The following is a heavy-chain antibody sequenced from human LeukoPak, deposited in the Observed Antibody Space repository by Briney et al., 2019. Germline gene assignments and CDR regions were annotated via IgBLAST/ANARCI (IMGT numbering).Heavy chain of an antibody. V-gene: IGHV3-15*01. CDR1: GFTFSNAW. D-gene: IGHD3-10*01. CDR3: ARVYYGSGSLHYYYYYMDV. CDR2: IKSKTDGGTT. Sequence: GGSLRLSCAASGFTFSNAWMSWVRQAPGKGLEWVGRIKSKTDGGTTDYAAPVKGRFTISRDNSKNTLYLQMNSLRVEDTAVYYCARVYYGSGSLHYYYYYMDVWGKGTTVTISS. J-gene: IGHJ6*03.